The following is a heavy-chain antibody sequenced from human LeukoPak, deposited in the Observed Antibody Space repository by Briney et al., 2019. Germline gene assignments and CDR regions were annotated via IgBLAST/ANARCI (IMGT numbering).Heavy chain of an antibody. D-gene: IGHD6-13*01. Sequence: GGSLRLSCAASGFTFSNAWMSWVRQAPGKGLEWVGRIKSKTDGGTTDYAAPVKGRFTISRDDSKNTLYLQMNSLKTEDTAVYYCTTVAAARTSNYYYGMDVWGQGTTVTVSS. CDR3: TTVAAARTSNYYYGMDV. J-gene: IGHJ6*02. CDR2: IKSKTDGGTT. CDR1: GFTFSNAW. V-gene: IGHV3-15*01.